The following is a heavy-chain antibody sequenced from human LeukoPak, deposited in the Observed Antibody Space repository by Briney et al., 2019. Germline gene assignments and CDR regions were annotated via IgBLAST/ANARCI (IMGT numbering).Heavy chain of an antibody. CDR2: IYYSGST. D-gene: IGHD1-26*01. J-gene: IGHJ4*02. Sequence: PSETLSLTCTVSGGSISSGGYYWSWIRQHPGKGLEWIGYIYYSGSTYYDPSLKSRVTISVDTSKNQFSLKLSSVTAADTAVYYCARWYSGSYRIDYWGQETLVTVSS. CDR3: ARWYSGSYRIDY. CDR1: GGSISSGGYY. V-gene: IGHV4-31*03.